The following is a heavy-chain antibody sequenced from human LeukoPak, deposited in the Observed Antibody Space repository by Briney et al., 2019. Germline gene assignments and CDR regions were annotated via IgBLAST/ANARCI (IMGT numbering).Heavy chain of an antibody. V-gene: IGHV3-48*02. Sequence: GGSLRLSCTSSGFSFSDYAMNWVRQAPGQGLEWISYISSSSSSRYYADSVEGRFTISRDNAKNSLYLQMNSLRDGDTAVYYCARAMTAVVYSAFDVWGQGTLVTVSS. CDR3: ARAMTAVVYSAFDV. CDR1: GFSFSDYA. D-gene: IGHD4-23*01. J-gene: IGHJ3*01. CDR2: ISSSSSSR.